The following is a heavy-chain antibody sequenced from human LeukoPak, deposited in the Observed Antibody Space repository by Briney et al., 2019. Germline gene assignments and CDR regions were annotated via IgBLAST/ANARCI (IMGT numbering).Heavy chain of an antibody. Sequence: PGGSLRLSCTASGFTFGDYAMSWVRQAPGKGLEWVGLVRSKGYGGTTEYAASVKGRFTISRDDSKSIAYLQMNSLKTEDTAVYYCTRAGIRPAEVDYWGQGTLVTVSS. CDR3: TRAGIRPAEVDY. CDR2: VRSKGYGGTT. CDR1: GFTFGDYA. J-gene: IGHJ4*02. D-gene: IGHD2-2*01. V-gene: IGHV3-49*04.